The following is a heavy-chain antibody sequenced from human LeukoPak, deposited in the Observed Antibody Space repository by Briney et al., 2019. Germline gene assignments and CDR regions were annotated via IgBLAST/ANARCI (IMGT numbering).Heavy chain of an antibody. CDR3: AKRGVITSGGAQGAPLTS. Sequence: GGSLRLSCAASGFSFSDYGMHWVRQAPGKGLEWVAFIRYHGGDKYYTDPVKGRFTISRDNSRNTLYLQMNSLRREDTAVYYCAKRGVITSGGAQGAPLTSWGQGTLVTVSS. V-gene: IGHV3-30*02. CDR2: IRYHGGDK. D-gene: IGHD3-16*01. CDR1: GFSFSDYG. J-gene: IGHJ5*02.